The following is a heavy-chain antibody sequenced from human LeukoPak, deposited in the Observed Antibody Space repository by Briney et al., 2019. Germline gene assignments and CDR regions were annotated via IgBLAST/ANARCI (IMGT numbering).Heavy chain of an antibody. V-gene: IGHV1-2*02. Sequence: ASLKVSCTASGYTFTGYYMHWVRQAPGQGLEWMGWINPNSGGTNYAQKFQGRVTMTRDTTISTAYMEVSRLRSDDTAVYYCAREDSDRNYRQYYFAYWGQGTLVTVSS. CDR3: AREDSDRNYRQYYFAY. CDR2: INPNSGGT. J-gene: IGHJ4*02. CDR1: GYTFTGYY. D-gene: IGHD1-7*01.